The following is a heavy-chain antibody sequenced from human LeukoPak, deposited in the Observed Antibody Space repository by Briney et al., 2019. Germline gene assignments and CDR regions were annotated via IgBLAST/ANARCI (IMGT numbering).Heavy chain of an antibody. CDR1: GFTFTNYA. D-gene: IGHD6-19*01. J-gene: IGHJ4*02. CDR3: AKDDHIAVAGTNYFDY. V-gene: IGHV3-23*01. Sequence: GGSLRLSCAASGFTFTNYAMSWVRQAPGKGLEWVSAISGSGVSTYYADSVKGRFTISRDNSKNTLYLQMNSLRAEDTAVYYCAKDDHIAVAGTNYFDYWGQGTLVTVSS. CDR2: ISGSGVST.